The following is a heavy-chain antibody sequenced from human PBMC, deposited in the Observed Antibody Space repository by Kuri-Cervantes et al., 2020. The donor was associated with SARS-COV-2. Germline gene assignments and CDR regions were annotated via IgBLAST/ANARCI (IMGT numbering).Heavy chain of an antibody. V-gene: IGHV4-4*02. CDR1: GGSISSSNW. D-gene: IGHD3-10*01. J-gene: IGHJ6*02. CDR3: GLGVRDGGYYYYYGMDV. CDR2: IYYSGST. Sequence: SETLSLTCAVSGGSISSSNWWSWVRQPPGKGLEWIGSIYYSGSTYYNPSLKSRVTISVDTSKNQFSLKLSSVTAADTAVYYCGLGVRDGGYYYYYGMDVWGQGTTVTVSS.